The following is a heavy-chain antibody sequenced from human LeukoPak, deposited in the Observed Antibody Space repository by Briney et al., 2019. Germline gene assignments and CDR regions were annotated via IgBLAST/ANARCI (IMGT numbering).Heavy chain of an antibody. J-gene: IGHJ4*02. V-gene: IGHV1-69*04. Sequence: VASVKVSCKASGGTFSSYAISWVRQAPGQGLEWMGRIIPILGIANYAQKFQGRVTAYMELSSLRSEDTAVYYCARRLAAAYFDYWGQGTLVTVSS. D-gene: IGHD6-13*01. CDR3: ARRLAAAYFDY. CDR1: GGTFSSYA. CDR2: IIPILGIA.